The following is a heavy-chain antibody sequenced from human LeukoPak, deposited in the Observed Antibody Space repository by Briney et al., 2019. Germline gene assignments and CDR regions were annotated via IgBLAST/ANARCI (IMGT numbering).Heavy chain of an antibody. CDR2: IYHSGST. CDR3: ARVGSTDLGI. V-gene: IGHV4-30-2*01. CDR1: GGSISSGGYY. J-gene: IGHJ3*02. D-gene: IGHD3-10*01. Sequence: SETLSLTCTGSGGSISSGGYYWSWIRQPPGKGLEWIGYIYHSGSTYYNPSLKSRVTISVDRSKNQFSLKPSSVTAADTAVYYCARVGSTDLGIWGQGTMVTVSS.